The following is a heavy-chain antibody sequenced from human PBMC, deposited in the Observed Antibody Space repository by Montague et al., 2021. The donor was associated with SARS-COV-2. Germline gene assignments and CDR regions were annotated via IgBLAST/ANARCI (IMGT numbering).Heavy chain of an antibody. CDR1: GGSISGSSYY. CDR3: ARHKRGWLNLRPDAFDI. J-gene: IGHJ3*02. CDR2: IYYSGST. Sequence: SETLSLTCTVSGGSISGSSYYWGWIRQSPGKGLEWIGSIYYSGSTYYDPSLKSRVTISVDTSKNQFSLKLSFVTAADTAVYYCARHKRGWLNLRPDAFDIWGQGTMVTVSS. V-gene: IGHV4-39*01. D-gene: IGHD5-24*01.